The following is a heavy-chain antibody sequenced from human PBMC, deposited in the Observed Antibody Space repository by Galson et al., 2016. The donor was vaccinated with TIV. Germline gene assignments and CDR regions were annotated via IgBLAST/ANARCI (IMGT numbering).Heavy chain of an antibody. Sequence: VKVSCKVSGYNFTDYYLHWMQQAPGKGFEWMGHVDPEDGQTKYAPKFQGRVTMSADTSTDTAYMELTSLRSEETAIYFCKTVLLRGSGGMDVWGQGTTVIVSS. D-gene: IGHD1-26*01. J-gene: IGHJ6*02. V-gene: IGHV1-69-2*01. CDR2: VDPEDGQT. CDR3: KTVLLRGSGGMDV. CDR1: GYNFTDYY.